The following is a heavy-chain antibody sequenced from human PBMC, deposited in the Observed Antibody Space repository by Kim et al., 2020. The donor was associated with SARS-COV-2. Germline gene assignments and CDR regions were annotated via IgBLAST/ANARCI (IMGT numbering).Heavy chain of an antibody. J-gene: IGHJ5*02. CDR1: GGTFSSYA. Sequence: SVKVSCKASGGTFSSYAISWVRQAPGQGLEWMGGIIPIFGTANYAQKFQGRVTITADESTSTAYMELSSLRSEDTAVYYCAGVMNNWNNWFDPWGQGTLVPVSS. CDR3: AGVMNNWNNWFDP. V-gene: IGHV1-69*13. D-gene: IGHD1-20*01. CDR2: IIPIFGTA.